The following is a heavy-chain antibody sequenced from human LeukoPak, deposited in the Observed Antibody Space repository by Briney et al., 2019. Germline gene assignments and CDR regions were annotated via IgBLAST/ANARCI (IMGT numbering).Heavy chain of an antibody. CDR2: IYYSGNT. CDR3: ASANSSSYDAFDI. Sequence: SPETLSLTCAVSGGSISSRSYYWGWIRQPPGKGLEWIGTIYYSGNTFYNPSLKSRVTISVDTSKNHFSLKLSSVTAADTAIYYCASANSSSYDAFDIWGQGTMVTVSS. CDR1: GGSISSRSYY. D-gene: IGHD6-6*01. J-gene: IGHJ3*02. V-gene: IGHV4-39*02.